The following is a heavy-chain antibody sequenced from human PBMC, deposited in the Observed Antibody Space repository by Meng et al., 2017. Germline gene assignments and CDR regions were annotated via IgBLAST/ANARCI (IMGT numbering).Heavy chain of an antibody. CDR3: ARVLRDGYNLSY. CDR2: IIPIFGTA. Sequence: PVACGGGFKDPGPVANASCKASVGSFSSYAISGVLQAPGQGLEWMGGIIPIFGTANYAQKFQGRVTITADESTSTAYMELSSLRSEDTAVYYCARVLRDGYNLSYWGQGTLVTVSS. D-gene: IGHD5-24*01. CDR1: VGSFSSYA. V-gene: IGHV1-69*01. J-gene: IGHJ4*02.